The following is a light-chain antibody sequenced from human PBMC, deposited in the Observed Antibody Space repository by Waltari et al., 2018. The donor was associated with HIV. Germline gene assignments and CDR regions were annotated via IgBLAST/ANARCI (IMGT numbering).Light chain of an antibody. CDR2: EVN. V-gene: IGLV2-11*01. Sequence: QSALTQPRSVSGSPGQSVPISCTGTSSDIGYFDYVAWYQQYPGKAPKVIMYEVNQRPSGVPDRFTGSKSGITASLTISGLQGDDEADYYCCSYAGSYTYVFGTGTKVNVL. CDR1: SSDIGYFDY. J-gene: IGLJ1*01. CDR3: CSYAGSYTYV.